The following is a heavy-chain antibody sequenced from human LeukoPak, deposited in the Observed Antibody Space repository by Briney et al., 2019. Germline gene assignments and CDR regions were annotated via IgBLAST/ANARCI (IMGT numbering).Heavy chain of an antibody. CDR3: ASYSSGWSAY. V-gene: IGHV1-69*05. D-gene: IGHD6-19*01. CDR1: GGTFSSYA. J-gene: IGHJ4*02. Sequence: RASVKVSCKASGGTFSSYAISWVRQAPCQGLEWMGRIIPIFGTANYAQKFQGRVTITTDESTSTAYMELSSLRSEDTAVYYCASYSSGWSAYWGQGTLVTVSS. CDR2: IIPIFGTA.